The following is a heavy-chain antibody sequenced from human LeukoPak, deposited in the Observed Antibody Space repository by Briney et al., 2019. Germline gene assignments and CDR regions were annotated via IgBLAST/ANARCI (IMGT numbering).Heavy chain of an antibody. Sequence: PSETLSLTCIVSGDSISSYYWSWIRQPPGKGLEWIGWIYSSGSTNYNPSLKSRVTVSVDTSKNQSSLELSSVTAADTAVYYCARHGCSDYRRHRFDSWGQGTLVTVSS. CDR3: ARHGCSDYRRHRFDS. V-gene: IGHV4-59*08. D-gene: IGHD2-15*01. CDR2: IYSSGST. J-gene: IGHJ4*02. CDR1: GDSISSYY.